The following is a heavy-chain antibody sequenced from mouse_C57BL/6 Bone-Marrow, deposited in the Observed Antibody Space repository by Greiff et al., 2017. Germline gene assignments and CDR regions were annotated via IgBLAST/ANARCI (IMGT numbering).Heavy chain of an antibody. D-gene: IGHD2-4*01. CDR3: AREGLRRGSWFAY. J-gene: IGHJ3*01. CDR1: GYAFTNYL. CDR2: INPGSGGT. V-gene: IGHV1-54*01. Sequence: QVQLQQSGAELVRPGTSVKVSCKASGYAFTNYLIEWVKQRPGQGLEWIGVINPGSGGTNYNEKFKGKATLTADKSSRTAYMQLSSLTSEDSAVYFCAREGLRRGSWFAYWGQGTLVTVSA.